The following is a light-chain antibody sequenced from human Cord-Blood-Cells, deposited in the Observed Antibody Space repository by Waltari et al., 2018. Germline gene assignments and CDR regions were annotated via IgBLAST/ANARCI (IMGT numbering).Light chain of an antibody. CDR2: ASS. V-gene: IGKV1-39*01. Sequence: DIQMTQSPSSLSASVGDRVPITCRASQSISSYLNWYQQKPGQAPKLLIYASSSLQSAVPTRCSGSGSGTDFTLTISRLQPEDFATYYCQQSYSTLLTFGGGTKVDI. CDR3: QQSYSTLLT. J-gene: IGKJ4*01. CDR1: QSISSY.